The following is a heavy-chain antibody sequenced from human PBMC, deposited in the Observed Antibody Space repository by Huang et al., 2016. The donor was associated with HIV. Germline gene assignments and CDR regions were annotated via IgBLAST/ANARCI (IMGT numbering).Heavy chain of an antibody. CDR2: VRFDGSNE. D-gene: IGHD5-12*01. J-gene: IGHJ4*02. CDR1: GFNFHVYG. CDR3: ARDSRWGIVATTLSYFDY. Sequence: QPQLVESGGGVVQRGGCLSLSCAASGFNFHVYGMHWLRQAPGKWLEWVSFVRFDGSNEYYIDAVKGRCTISRDNAKKMLFLEMDNLRPEDTAVYFCARDSRWGIVATTLSYFDYWGQGTLVTVSS. V-gene: IGHV3-30*02.